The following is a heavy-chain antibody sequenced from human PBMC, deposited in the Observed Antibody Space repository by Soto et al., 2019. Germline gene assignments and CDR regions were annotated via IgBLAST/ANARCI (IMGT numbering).Heavy chain of an antibody. CDR2: ISGSGGGA. CDR1: VFTFSNYA. Sequence: GGSLRLSCAASVFTFSNYAMNCVRHAPGKGLEWVSVISGSGGGAYYADSVQGRFTISRDNSKNTLYLQMNSLRAEDTAIYYCVREGSGRYSRGSFDFWGRGTMVTVSS. D-gene: IGHD6-19*01. CDR3: VREGSGRYSRGSFDF. J-gene: IGHJ4*03. V-gene: IGHV3-23*01.